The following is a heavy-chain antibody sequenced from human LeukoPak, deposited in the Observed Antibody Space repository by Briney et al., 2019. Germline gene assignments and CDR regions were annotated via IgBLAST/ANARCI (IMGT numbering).Heavy chain of an antibody. V-gene: IGHV3-7*01. CDR1: GFTFSSYS. CDR3: ARSPWFDP. Sequence: PGGSLRLSCAASGFTFSSYSMNWVRQAPGKGLEWVANIKQDGSEKYYVDSVKGRFTISRDNAKNSLYLQMNSLRAEDTAVYYRARSPWFDPWGQGTLVTVSS. J-gene: IGHJ5*02. CDR2: IKQDGSEK.